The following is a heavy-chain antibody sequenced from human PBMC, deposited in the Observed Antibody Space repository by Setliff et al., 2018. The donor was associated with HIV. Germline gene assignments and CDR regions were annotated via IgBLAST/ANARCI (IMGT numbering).Heavy chain of an antibody. Sequence: SETLSLTCAVYGGSFSGYYWSWIRQPPGKGLEWIGEINHSGSTNYNPSLKSRVTISVDTSKNQFSLKLSSVTAADTAVYYCARGTTMFRGVINPPLLTDWGQGAQVTVSS. V-gene: IGHV4-34*01. CDR3: ARGTTMFRGVINPPLLTD. J-gene: IGHJ4*02. CDR1: GGSFSGYY. CDR2: INHSGST. D-gene: IGHD3-10*01.